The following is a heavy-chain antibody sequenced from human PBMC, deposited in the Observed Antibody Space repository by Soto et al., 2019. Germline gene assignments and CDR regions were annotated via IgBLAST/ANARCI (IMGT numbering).Heavy chain of an antibody. Sequence: QVQVMQSGAEVKKPGASVKLSCKASGYTLTNYYIHLVRQAPGQGLEWMGMITPIDCRTSYAQKFQDRLIMTRDTSTSTVYVDLSSLRSEDTALYYCARVDGGGSDYWGQRTLLTVSS. D-gene: IGHD3-16*01. CDR1: GYTLTNYY. J-gene: IGHJ4*02. CDR2: ITPIDCRT. V-gene: IGHV1-46*01. CDR3: ARVDGGGSDY.